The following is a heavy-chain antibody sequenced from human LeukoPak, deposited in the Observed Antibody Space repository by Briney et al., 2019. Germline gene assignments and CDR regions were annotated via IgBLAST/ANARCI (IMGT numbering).Heavy chain of an antibody. CDR2: VSTSGGDT. V-gene: IGHV3-11*06. D-gene: IGHD2-8*01. CDR3: ARRPIMDY. J-gene: IGHJ4*02. Sequence: TGGSLRLSCAASGFIFSDHYMSWIRQAPGKGLEWVSSVSTSGGDTYNADSVKGRFTISRDNSKNTLYLQMNSLRAEDTAVYYCARRPIMDYWGQGTLVTVSS. CDR1: GFIFSDHY.